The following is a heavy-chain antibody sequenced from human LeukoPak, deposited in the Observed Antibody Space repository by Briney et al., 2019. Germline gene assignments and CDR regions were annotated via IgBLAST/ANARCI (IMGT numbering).Heavy chain of an antibody. CDR3: ARVDTVMAYYFDL. D-gene: IGHD5-18*01. CDR2: IIPIFGTA. V-gene: IGHV1-69*13. Sequence: SVKVSFKASGGTFSSYAISWVRQAPGQGLEWMGGIIPIFGTANYAQKFQGRVTITADESTSTAYMELSSLRSEDTAVYYCARVDTVMAYYFDLWGQGTLVTVSS. CDR1: GGTFSSYA. J-gene: IGHJ4*02.